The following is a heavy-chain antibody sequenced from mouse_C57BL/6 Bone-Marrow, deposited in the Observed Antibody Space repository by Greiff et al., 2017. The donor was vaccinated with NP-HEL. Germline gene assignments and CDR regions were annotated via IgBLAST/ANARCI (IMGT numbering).Heavy chain of an antibody. CDR2: IRLKSDNYAT. CDR1: GFTFSNYW. J-gene: IGHJ3*01. V-gene: IGHV6-3*01. Sequence: DVKLVESGGGLVQPGGSMKLSCVASGFTFSNYWMNWVRQSPEKGLEWVAQIRLKSDNYATHYAESVKGRFTISRDDSKSSVYLQMNNLRAEDTGIYYCTLYYSNDEFAYWGQGTLVTVSA. CDR3: TLYYSNDEFAY. D-gene: IGHD2-5*01.